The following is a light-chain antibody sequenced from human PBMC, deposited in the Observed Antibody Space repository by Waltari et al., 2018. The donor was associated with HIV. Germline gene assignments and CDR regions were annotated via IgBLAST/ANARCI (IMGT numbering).Light chain of an antibody. CDR3: SSHAGSKVV. CDR2: DVI. J-gene: IGLJ2*01. V-gene: IGLV2-8*01. Sequence: QSALTQPPSASGSPGQSVTLSCTGTSSDVGGYNYVSWHQQHPGKAPKLMIYDVIKRPSGVPDRFSGSKSGNTASLTVFGLQPEDEADYYCSSHAGSKVVFGGGTRLTVL. CDR1: SSDVGGYNY.